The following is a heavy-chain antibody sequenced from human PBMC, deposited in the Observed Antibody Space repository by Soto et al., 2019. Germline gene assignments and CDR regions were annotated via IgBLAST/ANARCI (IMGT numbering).Heavy chain of an antibody. Sequence: GGSLRLSCAASGFTYGTYAMNWVRQAPGKGLEWVSAITATSVSTFYADSVKGRFTISRDNSKNMLYLQMNSLRAEDTAVYYCVKAGGICTSSTCYPHWFDPWGQGTQVTVSS. D-gene: IGHD2-2*01. V-gene: IGHV3-23*01. CDR1: GFTYGTYA. CDR2: ITATSVST. J-gene: IGHJ5*02. CDR3: VKAGGICTSSTCYPHWFDP.